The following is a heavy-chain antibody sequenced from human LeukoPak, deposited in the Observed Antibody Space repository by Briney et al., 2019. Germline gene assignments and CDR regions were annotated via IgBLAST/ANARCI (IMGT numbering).Heavy chain of an antibody. CDR3: ARLGYGSGTYYFDY. J-gene: IGHJ4*02. Sequence: SETLSLTCTVSGGSISSYYWSWIRQPPGKGLEWIGYIYYRGSTNYNPSLKSRVTISVDTSKNQFSLKLSSVTAADKAVYYCARLGYGSGTYYFDYWGQGTLVTVSS. V-gene: IGHV4-59*08. CDR2: IYYRGST. CDR1: GGSISSYY. D-gene: IGHD3-10*01.